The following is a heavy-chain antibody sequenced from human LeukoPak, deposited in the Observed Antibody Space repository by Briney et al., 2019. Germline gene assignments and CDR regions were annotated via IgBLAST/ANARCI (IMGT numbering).Heavy chain of an antibody. CDR1: GFTFSSSV. V-gene: IGHV3-30*09. CDR2: ISSDGSNK. J-gene: IGHJ4*02. D-gene: IGHD6-6*01. Sequence: GGSLRLSCAASGFTFSSSVMSWVRQAPGKGLEWVAFISSDGSNKYYADSVKGRFAISRDNSKNTLYLQINGLRDEDTAVYYCDPHDSASQFWGQGTLVTVSS. CDR3: DPHDSASQF.